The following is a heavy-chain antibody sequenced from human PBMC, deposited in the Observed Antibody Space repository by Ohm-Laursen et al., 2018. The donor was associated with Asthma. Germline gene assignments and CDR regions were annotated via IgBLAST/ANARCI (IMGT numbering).Heavy chain of an antibody. CDR2: MDYSGST. CDR3: ARAERWRGWFDP. CDR1: GASVGSGSSF. Sequence: SETLSLTCSVSGASVGSGSSFWSWIRQPPGKGLEWIGYMDYSGSTNYNPSLKSRVTISVDRSKNQVSLKLSSVTAADTAVYYCARAERWRGWFDPWGQGTPVTVSS. V-gene: IGHV4-61*01. J-gene: IGHJ5*02. D-gene: IGHD6-19*01.